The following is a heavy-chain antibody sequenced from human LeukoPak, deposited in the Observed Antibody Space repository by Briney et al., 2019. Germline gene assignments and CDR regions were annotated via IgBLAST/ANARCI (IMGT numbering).Heavy chain of an antibody. CDR3: ARVRSDYGDYVQSFAFDI. V-gene: IGHV4-34*01. J-gene: IGHJ3*02. Sequence: SETLSLTCAVYGGSFSGYYWTWIRQPPGKGLEWIGEINHSAMSAYDPSLKSRVTISVDTSKNQFSLKLSSVTAADTAVYYCARVRSDYGDYVQSFAFDIWGQGTMVTVSS. CDR1: GGSFSGYY. CDR2: INHSAMS. D-gene: IGHD4-17*01.